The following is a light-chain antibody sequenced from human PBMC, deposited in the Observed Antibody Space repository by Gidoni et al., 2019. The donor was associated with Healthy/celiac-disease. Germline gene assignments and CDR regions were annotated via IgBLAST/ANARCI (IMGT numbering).Light chain of an antibody. CDR2: GAS. Sequence: EVVITQSPATLSVSPGERATLSGRASQSVSSNFAWYQQKPGQAPRLLISGASTRATGIPSRFSGSGSGTEFTLTISSLHSEDFAFYYCQQYNNWPRPFGQGTKVEIK. V-gene: IGKV3-15*01. J-gene: IGKJ1*01. CDR3: QQYNNWPRP. CDR1: QSVSSN.